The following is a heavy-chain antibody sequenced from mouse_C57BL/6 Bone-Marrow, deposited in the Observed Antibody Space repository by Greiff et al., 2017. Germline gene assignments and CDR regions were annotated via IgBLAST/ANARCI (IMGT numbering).Heavy chain of an antibody. Sequence: EVQLVESGGGLVKPGGSLKLSCAASGFTFSDYGMHWVRQAPEKGLEWVVYISSGSSTIYYADTVKGRFTISRDNAKNTLFLQMTSLRSEDTAMYYCARRDYGSSPHWYFDVWGTGTTVTVSS. J-gene: IGHJ1*03. CDR3: ARRDYGSSPHWYFDV. CDR1: GFTFSDYG. D-gene: IGHD1-1*01. CDR2: ISSGSSTI. V-gene: IGHV5-17*01.